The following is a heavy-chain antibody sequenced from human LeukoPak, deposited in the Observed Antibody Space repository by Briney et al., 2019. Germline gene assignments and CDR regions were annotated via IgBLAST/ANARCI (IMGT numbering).Heavy chain of an antibody. D-gene: IGHD3-22*01. Sequence: SVKVSCKASGGTFSSYAISWVRQAPGQGLEWMGRIIPIFGTANYAQKFQGRVTITTDKSTSTAYMELSSLRSEDTAVYYCARGPGLVVVGTEYFQHWDQGTLVTVSS. J-gene: IGHJ1*01. CDR2: IIPIFGTA. V-gene: IGHV1-69*05. CDR1: GGTFSSYA. CDR3: ARGPGLVVVGTEYFQH.